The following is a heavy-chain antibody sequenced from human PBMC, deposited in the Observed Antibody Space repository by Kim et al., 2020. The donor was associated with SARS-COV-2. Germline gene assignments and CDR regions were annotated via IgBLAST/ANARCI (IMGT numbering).Heavy chain of an antibody. Sequence: IMYYADSVEDRFTSSRDNAKNSVSLQMNSLRDEDTAMYYCARRGYYIDFWGQGTLVTVSS. J-gene: IGHJ4*02. CDR3: ARRGYYIDF. CDR2: IM. D-gene: IGHD6-13*01. V-gene: IGHV3-48*02.